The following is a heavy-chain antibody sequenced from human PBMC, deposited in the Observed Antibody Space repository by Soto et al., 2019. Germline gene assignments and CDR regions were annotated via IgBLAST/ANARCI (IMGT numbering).Heavy chain of an antibody. Sequence: GASVKVSCKASGYTFTGYYMHWVRQAPGQGLEWMGWINPNSGGTNYAQKFQGRVTMTRDTSISTAYMELSRLRSDDTAVYYCARVHEQYYYDSSGPFDYWGQGTLVTVS. CDR3: ARVHEQYYYDSSGPFDY. V-gene: IGHV1-2*02. CDR1: GYTFTGYY. J-gene: IGHJ4*02. D-gene: IGHD3-22*01. CDR2: INPNSGGT.